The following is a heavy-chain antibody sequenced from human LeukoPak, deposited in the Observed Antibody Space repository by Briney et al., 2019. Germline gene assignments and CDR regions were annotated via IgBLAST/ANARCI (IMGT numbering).Heavy chain of an antibody. J-gene: IGHJ4*02. Sequence: PGRSLRLSCAASGFTFSDYYMSSIRHDPGKGLEWVSYISSSGSTIYYAASVKGRFTISRDNAKNSLYLQMNSLRAEDTAVYYCARDAFTIFGVVITTQRFDYWGQGTLVTVSS. V-gene: IGHV3-11*01. CDR3: ARDAFTIFGVVITTQRFDY. D-gene: IGHD3-3*01. CDR2: ISSSGSTI. CDR1: GFTFSDYY.